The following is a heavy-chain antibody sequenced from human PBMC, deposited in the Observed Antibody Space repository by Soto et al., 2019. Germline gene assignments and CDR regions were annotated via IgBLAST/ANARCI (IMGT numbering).Heavy chain of an antibody. D-gene: IGHD6-19*01. V-gene: IGHV3-72*01. J-gene: IGHJ4*02. CDR2: TRNKANSYTT. CDR3: ARDSSGWALDY. Sequence: LSLTCAASGFTFSDHYMDWVRQAPGKGLEWVGRTRNKANSYTTEYAASVKGRFTISRDDSKNSLYLQMNSLKTEDTAVYYCARDSSGWALDYWGQGTLVTVSS. CDR1: GFTFSDHY.